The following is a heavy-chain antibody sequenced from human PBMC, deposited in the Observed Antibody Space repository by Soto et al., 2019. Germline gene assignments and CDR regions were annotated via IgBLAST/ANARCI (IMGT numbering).Heavy chain of an antibody. V-gene: IGHV1-3*05. Sequence: QVQLVQSGAEEKKPGASVKVSCKASGYTFTSYAMHWVRQAPGQRLEWMGWINAGNGNTKYSQKFQGRVTITRDTSASTAYMALSRRRSEGTAVYYCARSIVVVTALDYWGQGTLVTVSS. CDR1: GYTFTSYA. J-gene: IGHJ4*02. CDR2: INAGNGNT. CDR3: ARSIVVVTALDY. D-gene: IGHD2-21*02.